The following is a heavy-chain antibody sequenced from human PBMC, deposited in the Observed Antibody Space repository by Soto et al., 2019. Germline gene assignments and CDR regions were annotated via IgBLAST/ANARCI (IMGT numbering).Heavy chain of an antibody. D-gene: IGHD3-3*01. CDR3: ARGGWRHIDY. CDR2: IYYSGST. J-gene: IGHJ4*02. V-gene: IGHV4-59*08. Sequence: LRETLSLTCSVSGVSISTYYWSWIRQPPGKGLEWIGYIYYSGSTNYNPSLKSRVTISVDTSKNQFSLKLSSVTAADTAVYYCARGGWRHIDYWGQGTLVTVSS. CDR1: GVSISTYY.